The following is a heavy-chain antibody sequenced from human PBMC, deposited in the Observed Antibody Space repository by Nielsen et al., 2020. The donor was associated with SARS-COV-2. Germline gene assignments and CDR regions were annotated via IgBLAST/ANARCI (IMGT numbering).Heavy chain of an antibody. CDR1: GFTFGDYT. J-gene: IGHJ4*02. D-gene: IGHD6-19*01. V-gene: IGHV3-49*04. CDR2: IRSRANGETT. Sequence: GESLKISCTTSGFTFGDYTMSWVRQAPGKGLEFLGFIRSRANGETTEYAASVKGRFTISRDDSKSIAYLQMNSLKTEDTAVYYCTTKQTDYRSGWFRALGYWGQGTLVTVST. CDR3: TTKQTDYRSGWFRALGY.